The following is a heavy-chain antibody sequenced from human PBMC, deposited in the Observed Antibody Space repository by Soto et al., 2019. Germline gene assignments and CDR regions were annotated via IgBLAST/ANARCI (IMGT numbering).Heavy chain of an antibody. D-gene: IGHD6-13*01. Sequence: PSETLSLTCTVSGGSLSSYYWSWIRQPPGKGLEWIGYIYYSGSTNYNPSLKSRVTISVDTSKNQFSLKLSSVTAADTAVYYYASRIGSSGSHFDYWGQGTLVTVSS. CDR1: GGSLSSYY. J-gene: IGHJ4*02. V-gene: IGHV4-59*08. CDR3: ASRIGSSGSHFDY. CDR2: IYYSGST.